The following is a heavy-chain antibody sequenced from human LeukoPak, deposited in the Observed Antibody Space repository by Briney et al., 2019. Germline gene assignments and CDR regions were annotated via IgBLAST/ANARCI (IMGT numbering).Heavy chain of an antibody. Sequence: GGSLRLSCAASGFTFSRYWMSWFRQAPGKGLEWVANIKEDGREGYYAGSVKGRFSISRDNAQNSVSLRMDSLRAEDTAVYYCARGDGCSSTSCYHIDHWGQGTLVTVYS. D-gene: IGHD2-2*01. CDR3: ARGDGCSSTSCYHIDH. CDR1: GFTFSRYW. V-gene: IGHV3-7*04. J-gene: IGHJ4*02. CDR2: IKEDGREG.